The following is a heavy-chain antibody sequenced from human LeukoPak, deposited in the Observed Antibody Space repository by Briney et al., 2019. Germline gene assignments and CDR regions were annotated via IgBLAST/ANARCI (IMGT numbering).Heavy chain of an antibody. CDR3: TRDPILGAPDYFDY. D-gene: IGHD1-26*01. CDR2: ISGSGGST. CDR1: GFTFSSYG. V-gene: IGHV3-23*01. Sequence: GGSLRLSCAASGFTFSSYGMSWVRQAPGKGLEWVSAISGSGGSTYYADSVKGRFTISRDNSKNTMYLQMNNLREEDTAVYYCTRDPILGAPDYFDYWGQGTLVTVSS. J-gene: IGHJ4*02.